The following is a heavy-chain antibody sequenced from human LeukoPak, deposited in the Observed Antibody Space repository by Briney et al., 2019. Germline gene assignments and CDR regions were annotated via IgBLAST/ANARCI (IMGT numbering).Heavy chain of an antibody. CDR1: GFSSRSYR. Sequence: GGSLRLSCAASGFSSRSYRMSWVRQAPGKGLEWVANIKQDGSEKYYVDSVKGRFTISRDNAKNSLYLQMNSLRAEDTAVYYCARPLYSSSSQNLDYWGQGTLVTVSS. D-gene: IGHD6-6*01. CDR2: IKQDGSEK. CDR3: ARPLYSSSSQNLDY. V-gene: IGHV3-7*01. J-gene: IGHJ4*02.